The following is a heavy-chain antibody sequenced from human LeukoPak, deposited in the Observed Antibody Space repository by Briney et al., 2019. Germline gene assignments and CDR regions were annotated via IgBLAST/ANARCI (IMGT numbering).Heavy chain of an antibody. CDR3: ARHESRRPYYYGSGSYYSPGGDFDY. CDR2: IYYSGST. J-gene: IGHJ4*02. D-gene: IGHD3-10*01. Sequence: PSETLSLTCAVSGGSISSGGYSWSWIRQPPGKGLEWIGYIYYSGSTYYNPSLKSRVTISVDTSKNQFSLKLSSVTAADTAVYYCARHESRRPYYYGSGSYYSPGGDFDYWGQGTLVTVSS. V-gene: IGHV4-30-4*07. CDR1: GGSISSGGYS.